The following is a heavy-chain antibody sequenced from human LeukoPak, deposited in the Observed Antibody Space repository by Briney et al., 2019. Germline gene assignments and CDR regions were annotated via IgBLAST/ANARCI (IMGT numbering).Heavy chain of an antibody. CDR3: ARDPTIFGFGY. V-gene: IGHV3-48*04. CDR2: ISSSGSTI. Sequence: GGSLRLSCAASGFTFSSYSMNWVRQAPGKGLEWVSYISSSGSTIYYADSVKGRFTISRDNAKNSLYLQMNSLRAEDTAVYYCARDPTIFGFGYWGQGTLVTVSS. J-gene: IGHJ4*02. CDR1: GFTFSSYS. D-gene: IGHD3-3*01.